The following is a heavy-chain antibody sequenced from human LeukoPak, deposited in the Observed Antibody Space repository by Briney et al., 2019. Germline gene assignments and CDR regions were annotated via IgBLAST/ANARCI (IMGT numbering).Heavy chain of an antibody. CDR2: FYRQDNKT. CDR1: GYSLSDLS. CDR3: TTTEYSSGYRDL. D-gene: IGHD5-18*01. V-gene: IGHV1-24*01. Sequence: ASVKVSCKVSGYSLSDLSIHWVRQAPGKGLEGMSIFYRQDNKTIYAQKFQGRVIMTEDKSTDTAYMELTRLRSEDTAVYYCTTTEYSSGYRDLWGQGTLVTVSS. J-gene: IGHJ5*02.